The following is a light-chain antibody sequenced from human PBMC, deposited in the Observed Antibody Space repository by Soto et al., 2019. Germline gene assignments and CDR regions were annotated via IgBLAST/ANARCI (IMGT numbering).Light chain of an antibody. CDR1: SSDVGGHNY. J-gene: IGLJ1*01. V-gene: IGLV2-8*01. CDR2: EVS. CDR3: SSYAGSNNFV. Sequence: QSVLTQPASVSGSPGQSITISCTGTSSDVGGHNYVSWYQHHPGKAPKLMIYEVSKRPSGVPDRFSGSKSGNTASLTVSGLQAEDEADYYCSSYAGSNNFVFGTGTKVTVL.